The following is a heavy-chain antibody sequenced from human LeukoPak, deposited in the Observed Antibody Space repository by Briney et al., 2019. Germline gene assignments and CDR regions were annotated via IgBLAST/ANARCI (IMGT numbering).Heavy chain of an antibody. V-gene: IGHV3-21*01. J-gene: IGHJ4*02. Sequence: PGGSLRLSCAASGFTFSSYSMNWVRQAPGKGLEWVSSISSSSSYIYYADSVKGRFTISRDNAKNSLYLQMNSLRAEDTAVYYCATGGDTAMVDDYWGQGTLVTVSS. CDR3: ATGGDTAMVDDY. CDR1: GFTFSSYS. D-gene: IGHD5-18*01. CDR2: ISSSSSYI.